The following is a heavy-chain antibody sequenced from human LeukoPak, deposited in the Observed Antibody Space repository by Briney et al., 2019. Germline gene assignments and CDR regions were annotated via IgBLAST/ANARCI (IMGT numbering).Heavy chain of an antibody. V-gene: IGHV4-34*01. Sequence: PSETLSLTCAVYGGSFSGYYWSWIRQPPGKGLEWIGEINHSGSTNYNPSLKSRVTISVDTSKNQFSLKLSSVTAADTAVYYCARPLYTAAGYYDAFDIWGQGTMVTVSS. CDR3: ARPLYTAAGYYDAFDI. D-gene: IGHD6-13*01. CDR1: GGSFSGYY. J-gene: IGHJ3*02. CDR2: INHSGST.